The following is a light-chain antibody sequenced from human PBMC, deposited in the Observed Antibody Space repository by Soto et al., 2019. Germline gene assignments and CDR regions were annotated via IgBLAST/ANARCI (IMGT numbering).Light chain of an antibody. CDR1: QSVSSN. J-gene: IGKJ1*01. CDR3: QQYNNSPRT. V-gene: IGKV3-15*01. CDR2: GAS. Sequence: EIVMTQSPATMSVSPGETATLSCRASQSVSSNLAWYQQKPGQAPRLLIYGASTRATGIPARFSGSGSGTEFTLTISSLQSEDFAVYYCQQYNNSPRTCGQGTKVDI.